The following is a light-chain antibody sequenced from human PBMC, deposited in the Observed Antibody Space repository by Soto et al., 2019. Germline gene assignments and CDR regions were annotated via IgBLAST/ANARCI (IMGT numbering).Light chain of an antibody. Sequence: QSVLTQPPSASGTPGQRVTISCSGSSSNIGSNYVYWYQQLPGTAPKLLIYRNNQRPSGVPDRFSGSKSGPSASLVISGVRSEDEADYYCTAWDDTLRGPLFGGGTKLTVL. V-gene: IGLV1-47*01. CDR3: TAWDDTLRGPL. J-gene: IGLJ2*01. CDR1: SSNIGSNY. CDR2: RNN.